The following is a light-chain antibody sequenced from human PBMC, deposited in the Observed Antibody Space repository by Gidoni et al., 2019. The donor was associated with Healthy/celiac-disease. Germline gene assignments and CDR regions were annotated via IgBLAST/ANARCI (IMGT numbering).Light chain of an antibody. CDR2: DAS. CDR3: QQRSNWPPRT. CDR1: QSVSIY. Sequence: EIVLTQSPATLSLSPGERATLSCRASQSVSIYLAWYQQKPGQAPRLLIYDASNRATGIPARFSGSGSGTDFTLTISSLEPEDFAVYYCQQRSNWPPRTFGGGTKVEIK. V-gene: IGKV3-11*01. J-gene: IGKJ4*01.